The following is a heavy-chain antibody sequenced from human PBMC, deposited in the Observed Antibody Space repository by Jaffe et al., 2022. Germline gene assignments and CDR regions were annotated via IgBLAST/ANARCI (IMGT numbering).Heavy chain of an antibody. J-gene: IGHJ4*02. D-gene: IGHD3-10*01. V-gene: IGHV1-69*01. CDR2: IIPIFGTA. CDR1: GGTFSSYA. Sequence: QVQLVQSGAEVKKPGSSVKVSCKASGGTFSSYAISWVRQAPGQGLEWMGGIIPIFGTANYAQKFQGRVTITADESTSTAYMELSSLRSEDTAVYYCARSRAGYYGSGSYYITHLDYWGQGTLVTVSS. CDR3: ARSRAGYYGSGSYYITHLDY.